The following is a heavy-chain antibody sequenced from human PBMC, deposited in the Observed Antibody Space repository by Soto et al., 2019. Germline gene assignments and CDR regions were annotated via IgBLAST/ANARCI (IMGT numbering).Heavy chain of an antibody. D-gene: IGHD3-3*02. CDR1: GGTFRTSA. CDR2: IMPVFSTP. V-gene: IGHV1-69*12. CDR3: ARDKDRQQLGGNYYYIMDV. Sequence: QVQLVQSGAEVKKPGSSVKVSCKTSGGTFRTSAISWVRQAPGHGLEWMGGIMPVFSTPDYAQKFQGRVTITAVESTGTAYMELSSLRSEDTAVYYCARDKDRQQLGGNYYYIMDVWGQGTTVTVSS. J-gene: IGHJ6*01.